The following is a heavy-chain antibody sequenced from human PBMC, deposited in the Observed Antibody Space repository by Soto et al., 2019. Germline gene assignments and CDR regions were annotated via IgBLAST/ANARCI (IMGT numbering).Heavy chain of an antibody. CDR2: ISYGGSNK. V-gene: IGHV3-30*18. CDR1: GFTFSSYG. D-gene: IGHD2-2*01. Sequence: QVQLVESGGGVVQPGRSLRLSCAASGFTFSSYGMHWVRQAPGKGLEWVAVISYGGSNKYYADSVKGRFTISRDNSKNTLYTAINNPRAEDTAVYYCAKDNCISTSCYRLYNWFDPWGQGTLVTVSS. CDR3: AKDNCISTSCYRLYNWFDP. J-gene: IGHJ5*02.